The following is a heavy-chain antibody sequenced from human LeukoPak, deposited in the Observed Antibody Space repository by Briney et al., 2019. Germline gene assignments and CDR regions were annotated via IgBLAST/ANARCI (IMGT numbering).Heavy chain of an antibody. Sequence: SETLSLTCAVYGGSFSGYYWSWIRQPPGKGLEWIGEINHSGSTNYNPSLKSRVTISVDTSKNQFSLKLSSVTAADTAVYYCATLSWFLDYSYYMDVWGKGTTVTVSS. CDR1: GGSFSGYY. CDR2: INHSGST. J-gene: IGHJ6*03. V-gene: IGHV4-34*01. CDR3: ATLSWFLDYSYYMDV. D-gene: IGHD6-13*01.